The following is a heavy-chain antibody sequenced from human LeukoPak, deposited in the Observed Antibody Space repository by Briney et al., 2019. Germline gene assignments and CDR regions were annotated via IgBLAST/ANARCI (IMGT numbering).Heavy chain of an antibody. D-gene: IGHD3-22*01. CDR2: IKSLAAGGAT. CDR3: THDASGYYSLHS. Sequence: PGGSLRLSCAVSGLPFRDAWMSWVRQAPGKGLEWVGRIKSLAAGGATDYAAPLKGRFTISRVDSKNTVTLQMSSLKTEDTAVYYCTHDASGYYSLHSWGQGTLVTVSS. CDR1: GLPFRDAW. J-gene: IGHJ4*02. V-gene: IGHV3-15*01.